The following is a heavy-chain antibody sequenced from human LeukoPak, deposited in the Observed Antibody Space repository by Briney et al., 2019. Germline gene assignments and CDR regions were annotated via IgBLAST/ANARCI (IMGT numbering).Heavy chain of an antibody. V-gene: IGHV1-8*03. CDR3: ARSRCVGSTHCYYFDY. D-gene: IGHD2-2*01. J-gene: IGHJ4*02. CDR2: MNPNIGNT. CDR1: GGTFSSYA. Sequence: ASVKVSCKASGGTFSSYAISWVRQAPGQGLEWMGWMNPNIGNTGYAQKFQGRVTITRNTSINIAYMELSSLRSEDSAVYYCARSRCVGSTHCYYFDYWGQGTLVTVSS.